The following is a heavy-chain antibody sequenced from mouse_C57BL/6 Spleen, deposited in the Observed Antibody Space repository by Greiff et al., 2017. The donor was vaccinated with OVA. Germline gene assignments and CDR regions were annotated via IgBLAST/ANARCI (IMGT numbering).Heavy chain of an antibody. D-gene: IGHD2-4*01. J-gene: IGHJ2*01. Sequence: EVNVVESGGGLVKPGGSLKLSCAASGFTFSSYAMSWVRQTPEKRLEWVATISDGGSYTYYPDNVKGRFTISRDNAKNNLYLQMSHLKSEDTAMYYCARDRDYEGYFDYWGQGTTLTVSS. V-gene: IGHV5-4*01. CDR2: ISDGGSYT. CDR3: ARDRDYEGYFDY. CDR1: GFTFSSYA.